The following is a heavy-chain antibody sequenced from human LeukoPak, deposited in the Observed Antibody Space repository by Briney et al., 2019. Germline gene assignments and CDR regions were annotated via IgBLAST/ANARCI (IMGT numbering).Heavy chain of an antibody. D-gene: IGHD3-10*01. CDR2: IYYSGST. CDR1: GGSISSYS. Sequence: SETLSLTCTVSGGSISSYSWSWIRQPPGKGLEWIGYIYYSGSTNYNPSLKSRVTISVDMSKNQFSLKLSSVTAADTAVYYCARGEYYYGSGSYWGFDFWGQGTLVTVSS. CDR3: ARGEYYYGSGSYWGFDF. J-gene: IGHJ4*02. V-gene: IGHV4-59*01.